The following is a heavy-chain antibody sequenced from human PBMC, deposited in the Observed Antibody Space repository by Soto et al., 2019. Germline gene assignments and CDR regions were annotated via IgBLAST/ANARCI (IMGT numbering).Heavy chain of an antibody. J-gene: IGHJ4*02. CDR1: GFTFSDYY. CDR3: ARGRGAAADYFDF. Sequence: GGSLRLSCVVSGFTFSDYYMTWIRQAPGKGLEWVSYISSSTSHTNYADSVKGRFTISRDNAKNSLFLQMNSLRAEDTAVYYCARGRGAAADYFDFWGQGTLVTVSS. V-gene: IGHV3-11*05. D-gene: IGHD6-13*01. CDR2: ISSSTSHT.